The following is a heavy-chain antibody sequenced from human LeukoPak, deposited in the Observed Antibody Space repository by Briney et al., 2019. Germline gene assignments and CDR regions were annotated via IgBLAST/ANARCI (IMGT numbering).Heavy chain of an antibody. CDR2: INPNSGGT. V-gene: IGHV1-2*02. Sequence: GASVKVSCKASGYTFTGYYMHWARQAPGQGLEWMGWINPNSGGTNYAQKFQGRVTMTRDTSTSTVYMELTSLRSEDTAVYYCARATLYFDSRGLRIPDYWGQGTLVTVSS. CDR1: GYTFTGYY. J-gene: IGHJ4*02. D-gene: IGHD3-22*01. CDR3: ARATLYFDSRGLRIPDY.